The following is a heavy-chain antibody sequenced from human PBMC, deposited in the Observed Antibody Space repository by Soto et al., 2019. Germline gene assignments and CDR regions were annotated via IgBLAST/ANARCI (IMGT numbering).Heavy chain of an antibody. CDR2: ITRRGSTI. J-gene: IGHJ2*01. D-gene: IGHD5-12*01. CDR1: GFTFSGYE. Sequence: EVQLVESGGGLVQPGGSLRLSCAASGFTFSGYEMNWVRRAPGKGLECVSYITRRGSTIDSAGYYADSVKDRFTISRDDAKNSLYRKMNRLRAEDPAVYYWARARGGGYDSDFDLWGRGTLVTVSS. V-gene: IGHV3-48*03. CDR3: ARARGGGYDSDFDL.